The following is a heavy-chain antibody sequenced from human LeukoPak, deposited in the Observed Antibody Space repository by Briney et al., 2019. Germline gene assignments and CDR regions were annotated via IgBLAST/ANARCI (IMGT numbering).Heavy chain of an antibody. CDR3: ARGPVGYCSGGSCYGRTYYYYMDV. J-gene: IGHJ6*03. Sequence: ASVKVSCKASGYTFTGYYMHWARQAPGQGLEWMGRINPNSGGTNYAQKFQGRVTMTRDTSISTAYMELSRLRSDDTAVYYCARGPVGYCSGGSCYGRTYYYYMDVWGKGTTVTVSS. V-gene: IGHV1-2*06. D-gene: IGHD2-15*01. CDR1: GYTFTGYY. CDR2: INPNSGGT.